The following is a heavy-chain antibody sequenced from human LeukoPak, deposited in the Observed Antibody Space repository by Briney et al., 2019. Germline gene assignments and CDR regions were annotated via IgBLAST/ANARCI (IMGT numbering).Heavy chain of an antibody. V-gene: IGHV4-39*07. CDR1: GGSISSSSYY. D-gene: IGHD4-23*01. Sequence: PSETLSLTCAVSGGSISSSSYYWGWIRQPPGKGLEWIGSIYYSGSTYYNPSLKSRVTISVDTSKNQFSLKLSSVTAADTAVYYCAREGRTVGKGALNDWGQGTLVTVSS. CDR2: IYYSGST. CDR3: AREGRTVGKGALND. J-gene: IGHJ4*02.